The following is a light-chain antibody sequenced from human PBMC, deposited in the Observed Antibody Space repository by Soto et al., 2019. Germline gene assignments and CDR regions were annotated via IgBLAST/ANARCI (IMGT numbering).Light chain of an antibody. CDR2: GAS. CDR3: QHYNHWPPLS. J-gene: IGKJ4*01. V-gene: IGKV3-15*01. Sequence: EIVMTQSPATLSVSPGETATLSCRASQGISRTLAWYQLKSGQAPRLLFYGASTRATGFPARFSGSGSGTEFTLTISSLQSVDSALYYCQHYNHWPPLSFGGGTKVEI. CDR1: QGISRT.